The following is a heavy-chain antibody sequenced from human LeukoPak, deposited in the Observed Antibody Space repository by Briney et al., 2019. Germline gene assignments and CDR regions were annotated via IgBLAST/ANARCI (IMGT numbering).Heavy chain of an antibody. CDR3: ARDTITTPDVIYAFDI. V-gene: IGHV4-38-2*02. J-gene: IGHJ3*02. Sequence: SETLSLTCAVSGYSINSGYYWGWIRQPPGKGLEWIESIYHSGSAYYNPSPKSRVTISVDTSKNQFSLNLSSVTAADTAVYYCARDTITTPDVIYAFDIWGQGTMVTVSS. D-gene: IGHD5-24*01. CDR1: GYSINSGYY. CDR2: IYHSGSA.